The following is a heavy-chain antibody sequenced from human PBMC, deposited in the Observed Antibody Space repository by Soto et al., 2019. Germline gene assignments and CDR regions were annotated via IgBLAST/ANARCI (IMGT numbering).Heavy chain of an antibody. V-gene: IGHV1-18*01. CDR1: GYPFTSYG. CDR2: ISIYNGNT. CDR3: ARCFRSVVPYYSYGLDV. Sequence: QVQLVQSGVEVKNPGASVRVSCKASGYPFTSYGISWVRQAPGQGLEWMGWISIYNGNTNYAREFQGRVTMTTDTSTRTAYMELRSLRSEDTGVYYCARCFRSVVPYYSYGLDVWGQGTPVIVSS. J-gene: IGHJ6*02. D-gene: IGHD2-15*01.